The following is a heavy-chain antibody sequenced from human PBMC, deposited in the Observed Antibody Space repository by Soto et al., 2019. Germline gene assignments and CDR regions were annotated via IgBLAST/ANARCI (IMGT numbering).Heavy chain of an antibody. V-gene: IGHV2-70*04. CDR1: GFSLSTSGMR. CDR2: IDWDDDK. J-gene: IGHJ4*02. D-gene: IGHD2-15*01. Sequence: SGPTLVNPTQTLTLTCTFSGFSLSTSGMRVSWVRQPPGKALEWLARIDWDDDKFYNTSLKTRLTISKDSSKNQVVLTMTNMDPVDTATYYCARMFHCSGGTCPFDYWGQGALVTVSS. CDR3: ARMFHCSGGTCPFDY.